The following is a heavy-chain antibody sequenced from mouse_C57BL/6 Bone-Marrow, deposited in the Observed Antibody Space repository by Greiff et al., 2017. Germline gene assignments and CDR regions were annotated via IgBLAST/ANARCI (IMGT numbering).Heavy chain of an antibody. V-gene: IGHV1-4*01. D-gene: IGHD1-1*01. Sequence: QVQLQQSGAELARPGASVKMSCKASGYTFTSYTMHWVKQRPGQGLEWIGYINPSSGYTKYNQKFKDKATLTADKSSSTAYMQLSSLTSEDSAVYSCAHYGPGAYWSQGTLVTVSA. CDR2: INPSSGYT. CDR1: GYTFTSYT. J-gene: IGHJ3*01. CDR3: AHYGPGAY.